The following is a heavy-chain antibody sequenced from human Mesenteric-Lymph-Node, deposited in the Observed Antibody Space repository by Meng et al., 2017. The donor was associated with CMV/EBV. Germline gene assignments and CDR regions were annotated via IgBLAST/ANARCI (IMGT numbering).Heavy chain of an antibody. D-gene: IGHD2-2*01. CDR1: GFTFDDYT. Sequence: GESLKISRAASGFTFDDYTMHWVRQAPGKGLEWVSLISWDGGSTYYADSVKGRFTISRDNSKNSLYLQMNSLRTEDTALYYCAKDRSRYCSSTSCYPWDYWGQGTLITVSS. V-gene: IGHV3-43*01. J-gene: IGHJ4*02. CDR2: ISWDGGST. CDR3: AKDRSRYCSSTSCYPWDY.